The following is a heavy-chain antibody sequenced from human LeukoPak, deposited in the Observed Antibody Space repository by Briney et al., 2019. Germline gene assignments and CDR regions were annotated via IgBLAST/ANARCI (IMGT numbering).Heavy chain of an antibody. V-gene: IGHV3-30*02. Sequence: GGSLRLSCAASLFTFSSVAMHWVRQAPGKGLEWVAFIRYDVSEKYYAHSVKGRFTISRDNSRTTLYLQMTSLRPEDTAVYYCAPRVVVITAPFDYWGQGTLVTVSS. J-gene: IGHJ4*02. CDR3: APRVVVITAPFDY. D-gene: IGHD2-21*01. CDR2: IRYDVSEK. CDR1: LFTFSSVA.